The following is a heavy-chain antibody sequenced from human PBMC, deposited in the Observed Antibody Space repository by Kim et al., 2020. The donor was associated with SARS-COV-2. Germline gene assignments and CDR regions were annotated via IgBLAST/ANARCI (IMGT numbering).Heavy chain of an antibody. J-gene: IGHJ6*02. Sequence: SETLSLTCAVYGGSFSGYYWSWIRQPPGKGLEWIGEINHSGSTNYNPSLKSRVTISVDTSKNQFSLKLSSVTAADTAVYYCARDVYYDSSGYYYSAYYYYGMDVWGQGTTVTVSS. CDR3: ARDVYYDSSGYYYSAYYYYGMDV. CDR2: INHSGST. CDR1: GGSFSGYY. D-gene: IGHD3-22*01. V-gene: IGHV4-34*01.